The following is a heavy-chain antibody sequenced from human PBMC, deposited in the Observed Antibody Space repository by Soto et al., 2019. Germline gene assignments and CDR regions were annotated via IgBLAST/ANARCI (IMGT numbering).Heavy chain of an antibody. CDR2: IGPESGTT. Sequence: ASVKVSCKASGYTFTGHYIHWVRQAPEQGPEWMGEIGPESGTTRYAQRFQGRVTMTRDMSITTVYMELNNLSPDDTAVYYCGRGRSGQIVVFYWGQGTPVTVS. D-gene: IGHD1-26*01. V-gene: IGHV1-2*02. J-gene: IGHJ4*02. CDR3: GRGRSGQIVVFY. CDR1: GYTFTGHY.